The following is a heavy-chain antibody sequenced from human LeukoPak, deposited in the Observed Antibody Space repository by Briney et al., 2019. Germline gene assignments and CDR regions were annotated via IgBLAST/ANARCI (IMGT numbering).Heavy chain of an antibody. J-gene: IGHJ4*02. V-gene: IGHV3-66*01. CDR2: IYSGGST. Sequence: PGGSLRLSCAASGFTVSSNYMSWVRQAPGKGLEWVSVIYSGGSTYYADSVKGRFTISRDNSKNTLYLQMNSLRAEDTAVYYCAKDAVGSTRPGYFDYWGQGTLVTVSS. D-gene: IGHD6-19*01. CDR1: GFTVSSNY. CDR3: AKDAVGSTRPGYFDY.